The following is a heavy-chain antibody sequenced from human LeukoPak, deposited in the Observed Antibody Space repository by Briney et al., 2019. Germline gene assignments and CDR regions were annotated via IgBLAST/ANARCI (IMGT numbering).Heavy chain of an antibody. CDR3: ARRGLRDAFDI. CDR2: IYHSGST. V-gene: IGHV4-38-2*02. D-gene: IGHD4-17*01. CDR1: GYSISSGYY. Sequence: SETLSLTCTVSGYSISSGYYWGWIRQPPGKGLEWIGSIYHSGSTYYNPSLKSRVTISVDTSKNQFSLKLSSVTAADTAVYYCARRGLRDAFDIWGQGTMVTVSS. J-gene: IGHJ3*02.